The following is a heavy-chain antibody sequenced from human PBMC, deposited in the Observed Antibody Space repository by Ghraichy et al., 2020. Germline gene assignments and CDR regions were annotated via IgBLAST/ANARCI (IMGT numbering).Heavy chain of an antibody. CDR3: ANTVTQSYDYGMDV. D-gene: IGHD4-11*01. Sequence: GGSLRLSCAASGFTFSSYAMSWVRQAPGKGLEWVSAISGSYGSTYYADSVKGRFTISRDNSKKTLYLQMSSLRAEDTAVYYCANTVTQSYDYGMDVWGQGTTVTVSS. CDR2: ISGSYGST. J-gene: IGHJ6*02. CDR1: GFTFSSYA. V-gene: IGHV3-23*01.